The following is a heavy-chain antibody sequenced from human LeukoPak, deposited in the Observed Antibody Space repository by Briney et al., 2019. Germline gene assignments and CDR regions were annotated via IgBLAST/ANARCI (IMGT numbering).Heavy chain of an antibody. J-gene: IGHJ4*02. Sequence: GGSLRLSCAASGFTFSSYAMHWVRQAPGEGLEYVSAISSNGGSTYYAHSVKGRFTISRDNSKNTLYLQMGSLRAEDMAMYYRARSKSGGYDGFDYWGQGTLVTVSS. D-gene: IGHD5-12*01. CDR1: GFTFSSYA. CDR3: ARSKSGGYDGFDY. V-gene: IGHV3-64*01. CDR2: ISSNGGST.